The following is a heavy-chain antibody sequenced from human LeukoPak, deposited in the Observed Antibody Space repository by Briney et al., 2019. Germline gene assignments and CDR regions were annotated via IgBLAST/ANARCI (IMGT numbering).Heavy chain of an antibody. D-gene: IGHD3-9*01. V-gene: IGHV3-13*01. Sequence: RGSLRLSCAASGFTFINYDMHWVRQPTGKGLEWVSGIGTAGDTYYPGSVKGRFTISRENAKNALYLQMNSLRAGDTAVYYCARADNYDIFLMDVWGKGTTVTVSS. CDR3: ARADNYDIFLMDV. CDR2: IGTAGDT. CDR1: GFTFINYD. J-gene: IGHJ6*03.